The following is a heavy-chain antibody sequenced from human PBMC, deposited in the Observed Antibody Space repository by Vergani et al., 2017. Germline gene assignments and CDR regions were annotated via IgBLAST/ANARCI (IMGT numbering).Heavy chain of an antibody. D-gene: IGHD2-21*01. CDR3: AKDGPRGETDY. CDR1: GGSISSGSYY. V-gene: IGHV4-61*02. Sequence: QVQLQQWGAGLLKPSQTLSLTCTVSGGSISSGSYYWSWIRQPAGKGLEWIGRIYTSGSTNYNPSLKSRVTISVDTSKNQFSLKLSSVTAADTAVYYCAKDGPRGETDYWGQGTLVTVSS. CDR2: IYTSGST. J-gene: IGHJ4*02.